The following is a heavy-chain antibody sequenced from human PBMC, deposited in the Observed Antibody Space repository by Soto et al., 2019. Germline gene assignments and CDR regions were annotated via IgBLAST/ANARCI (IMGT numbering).Heavy chain of an antibody. CDR1: GFTFNHYG. CDR2: ISYDGSNK. J-gene: IGHJ6*04. CDR3: AKAVSITVRGVPPTDV. D-gene: IGHD3-10*01. V-gene: IGHV3-30*18. Sequence: QVQLVESGGGVVQPGRSLRLSCAASGFTFNHYGMHWVRQAPGKGLEWVAVISYDGSNKYYADSVKGRFTISRDNTKNKLYLEMNSLRAEDTAVYYCAKAVSITVRGVPPTDVWGKGTTVAVSS.